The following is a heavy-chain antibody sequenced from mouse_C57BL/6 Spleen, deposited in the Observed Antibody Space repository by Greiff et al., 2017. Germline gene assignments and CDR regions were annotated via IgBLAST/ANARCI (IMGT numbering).Heavy chain of an antibody. J-gene: IGHJ1*03. CDR1: GFTFSSYT. Sequence: EVKLVESGGGLVKPGGSLKLSCAASGFTFSSYTMSWVRQTPEKRLEWVATISGGGGNTYYPDSVKGRFTISRDNATNALYLQMSSLRYEDTALYYCARQGYYGYFDVWGTGTTVTVSS. V-gene: IGHV5-9*01. CDR3: ARQGYYGYFDV. CDR2: ISGGGGNT.